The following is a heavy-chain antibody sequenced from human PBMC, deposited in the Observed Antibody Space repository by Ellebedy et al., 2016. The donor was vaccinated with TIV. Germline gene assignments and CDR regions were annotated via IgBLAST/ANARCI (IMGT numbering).Heavy chain of an antibody. CDR1: GFTLSRTDHA. CDR3: ARALGSAFGY. V-gene: IGHV3-30*04. Sequence: GGSLRLSXAVSGFTLSRTDHALHCLRQAPGKGLQWVAVISNDGRNQYYADSVKGRFTLSRDTSDNTLDLQIKSLRPDDTAIYYCARALGSAFGYWGQGTLVTVSS. D-gene: IGHD3-16*01. CDR2: ISNDGRNQ. J-gene: IGHJ4*02.